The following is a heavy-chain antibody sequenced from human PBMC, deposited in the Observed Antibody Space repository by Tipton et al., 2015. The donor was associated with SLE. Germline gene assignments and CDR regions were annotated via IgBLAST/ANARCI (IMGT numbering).Heavy chain of an antibody. V-gene: IGHV4-39*07. CDR1: GGSISSSSYY. Sequence: SLTCTVSGGSISSSSYYWGWIRQPPGKGLEWIGSIYYSGSTYYNPSLKSRVAISVDTSKNQFSLKLSSVTAADTAVYYCARGPSYASGRNWFDPWGQGTLVTVSS. CDR3: ARGPSYASGRNWFDP. J-gene: IGHJ5*02. D-gene: IGHD3-10*01. CDR2: IYYSGST.